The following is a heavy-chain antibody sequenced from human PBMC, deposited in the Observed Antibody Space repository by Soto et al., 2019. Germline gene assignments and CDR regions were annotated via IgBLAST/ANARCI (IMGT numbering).Heavy chain of an antibody. V-gene: IGHV1-8*01. Sequence: QVQLVQSGAEVKKPGASVKVSCKASGYTFTSYDINWVRQATGQGLEWMGWMNPNSGNTGYAQKVQGRVTMTRYTAISRAYMELRSLRSEDTVVYYCARGAYSSSRYYYCYGMDVWGQGTTVTVSS. CDR1: GYTFTSYD. CDR2: MNPNSGNT. CDR3: ARGAYSSSRYYYCYGMDV. D-gene: IGHD6-6*01. J-gene: IGHJ6*02.